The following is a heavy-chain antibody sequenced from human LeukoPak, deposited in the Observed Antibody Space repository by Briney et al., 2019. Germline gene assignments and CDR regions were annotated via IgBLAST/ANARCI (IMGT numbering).Heavy chain of an antibody. Sequence: GRSLRLSCVVYGFTFISYGMHWVRRAPGKGLEWVAVISCDGSNKYYVDSVKGRFTISRDNSKNTLYLQMNSLRPEDMAVYYCAKDEEAYDTSGYYHIDYWGQGTLVTVSS. D-gene: IGHD3-22*01. V-gene: IGHV3-30*18. CDR1: GFTFISYG. CDR3: AKDEEAYDTSGYYHIDY. CDR2: ISCDGSNK. J-gene: IGHJ4*02.